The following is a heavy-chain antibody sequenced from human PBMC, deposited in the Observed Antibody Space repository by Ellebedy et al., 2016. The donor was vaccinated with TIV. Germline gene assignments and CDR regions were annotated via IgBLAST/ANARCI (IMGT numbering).Heavy chain of an antibody. D-gene: IGHD3-3*01. CDR1: GFSVSGAY. CDR2: FYRGGDT. V-gene: IGHV3-66*01. Sequence: GESLKISCAASGFSVSGAYMSWVRQAPGRSLEWVSLFYRGGDTSYAASVKGRFTISADSSENTLYLQMNSLRADDTAVYYCASDRERSGYYGFWGQGTLVTVSS. J-gene: IGHJ4*02. CDR3: ASDRERSGYYGF.